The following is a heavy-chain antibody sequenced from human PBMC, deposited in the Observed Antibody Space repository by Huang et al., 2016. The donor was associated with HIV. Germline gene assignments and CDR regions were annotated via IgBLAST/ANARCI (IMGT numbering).Heavy chain of an antibody. J-gene: IGHJ3*02. Sequence: QVQLQQWGAGLLKPSETLSLTCAVYGGSVSGSYWSWIRQSPGKGREWIGEINHSGSTNYNPSLKSRLTIAVDTSKNQFSLKLSAVTAADTAVYYWARERMMSWLDDHDAFDIWGQGTMVTVSS. CDR2: INHSGST. CDR3: ARERMMSWLDDHDAFDI. CDR1: GGSVSGSY. D-gene: IGHD1-1*01. V-gene: IGHV4-34*01.